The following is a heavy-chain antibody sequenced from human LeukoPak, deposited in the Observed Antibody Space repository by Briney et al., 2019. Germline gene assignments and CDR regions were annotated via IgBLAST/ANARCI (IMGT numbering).Heavy chain of an antibody. Sequence: PGGSLRLSCAASGFTFSDYYMSWIRQAPGKGLEWVSGINWNGGSTGYADSVKGRFTISRDNAKNSLYLQMNSLRAEDTALYYCARGSYSGSITVGWFDPWGQGTLVTVSS. J-gene: IGHJ5*02. CDR3: ARGSYSGSITVGWFDP. V-gene: IGHV3-20*04. CDR1: GFTFSDYY. CDR2: INWNGGST. D-gene: IGHD1-26*01.